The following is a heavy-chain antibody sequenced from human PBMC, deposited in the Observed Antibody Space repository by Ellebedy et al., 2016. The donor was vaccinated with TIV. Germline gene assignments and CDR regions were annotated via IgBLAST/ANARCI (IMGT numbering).Heavy chain of an antibody. J-gene: IGHJ4*02. D-gene: IGHD2-15*01. Sequence: AASVKVSCKASGGTFSSYAISWVRQAPGQGLEWMGRIIPILGIANYAQKFQGRVTITADKSTSTAYMELSSLRSEDTAVYYCARAPKTSGGSYSDYWGQGTLVTVSS. V-gene: IGHV1-69*04. CDR1: GGTFSSYA. CDR2: IIPILGIA. CDR3: ARAPKTSGGSYSDY.